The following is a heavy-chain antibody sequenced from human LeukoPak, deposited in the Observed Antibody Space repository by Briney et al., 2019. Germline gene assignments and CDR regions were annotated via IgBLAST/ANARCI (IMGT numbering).Heavy chain of an antibody. J-gene: IGHJ4*02. CDR3: ARVGTLVTVDY. V-gene: IGHV4-59*08. D-gene: IGHD6-6*01. CDR2: IYYSGST. Sequence: PSETLSLTCTVSGGSISSYYWSWIRQPPGKGLEWIGYIYYSGSTNYNPSLKSRVTISVDTSKNQFSLKLSSVTAADTAVYYCARVGTLVTVDYWGQGTLVTVSS. CDR1: GGSISSYY.